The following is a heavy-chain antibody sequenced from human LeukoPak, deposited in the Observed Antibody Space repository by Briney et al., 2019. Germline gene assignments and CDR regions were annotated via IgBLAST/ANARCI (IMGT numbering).Heavy chain of an antibody. J-gene: IGHJ4*02. CDR1: GGTISSYA. CDR2: ITPIFGTA. Sequence: GASVKVSCKASGGTISSYAINWVRQAPGQGLEWMGVITPIFGTANYAQQFQGRVTITADKSTSTAYMELSSLRSEDTAVYYCARASRSYDYVWGDYFDNWGQGTLVTVSS. D-gene: IGHD3-16*01. CDR3: ARASRSYDYVWGDYFDN. V-gene: IGHV1-69*06.